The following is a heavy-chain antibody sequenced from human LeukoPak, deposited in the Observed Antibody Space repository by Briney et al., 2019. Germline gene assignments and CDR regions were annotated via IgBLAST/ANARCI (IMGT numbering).Heavy chain of an antibody. D-gene: IGHD2-2*01. CDR3: ARGLSSTWVSNAFDI. J-gene: IGHJ3*02. Sequence: SQTLSLTCTVSGGSISSGGYYWSWIRQPPGKGLEWIGYIYHSGSTYYNPSLKSRVTISVDRSKNQFSLKLSSVTAADTAVYYCARGLSSTWVSNAFDIWGQGTMVTVSS. CDR2: IYHSGST. CDR1: GGSISSGGYY. V-gene: IGHV4-30-2*01.